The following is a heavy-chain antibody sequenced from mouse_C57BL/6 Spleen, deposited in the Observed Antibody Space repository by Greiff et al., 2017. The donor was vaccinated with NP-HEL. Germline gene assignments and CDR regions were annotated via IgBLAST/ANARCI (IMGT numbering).Heavy chain of an antibody. V-gene: IGHV1-82*01. D-gene: IGHD1-1*01. Sequence: QVQLQQSGPELVKPGASVKISCKASGYAFSSSWMNWVKQRPGKGLEWIGRIYPGEGDTNYNGKFKGKATLTADKSSSTAYMQLSSLTSEDSAVYFCARRRPFITTVVGYFDVWGTGTTVTVSS. CDR1: GYAFSSSW. CDR2: IYPGEGDT. CDR3: ARRRPFITTVVGYFDV. J-gene: IGHJ1*03.